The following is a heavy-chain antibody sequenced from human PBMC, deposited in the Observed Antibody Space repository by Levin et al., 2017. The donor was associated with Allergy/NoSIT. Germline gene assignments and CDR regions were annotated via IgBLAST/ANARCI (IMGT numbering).Heavy chain of an antibody. J-gene: IGHJ4*02. D-gene: IGHD2-15*01. Sequence: ASVKVSCKASGFTVTNLFMHWVRQAPGQGPEWMGAVHPSGGTTYAQKFRGRITMTRDASTSTIYMELSSLRSEDTALYFCAREGTLYCSYGSCYSFDYWGQGTLVIVSS. V-gene: IGHV1-46*01. CDR1: GFTVTNLF. CDR3: AREGTLYCSYGSCYSFDY. CDR2: VHPSGGT.